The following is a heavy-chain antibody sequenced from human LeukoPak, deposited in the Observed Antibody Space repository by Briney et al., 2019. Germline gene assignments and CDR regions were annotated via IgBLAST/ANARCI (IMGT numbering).Heavy chain of an antibody. CDR2: VSGGGDNS. CDR1: GFTFSSYA. D-gene: IGHD6-19*01. CDR3: AKDEHSSGWSPQGY. V-gene: IGHV3-23*01. J-gene: IGHJ4*02. Sequence: GGSLRLSCAASGFTFSSYAMTWVRQAPGKGLQWVSTVSGGGDNSYFADSVKGRFTNSRDNSKNTLYLQMSSLRAEDTAVYYCAKDEHSSGWSPQGYWGQGTLVTVSS.